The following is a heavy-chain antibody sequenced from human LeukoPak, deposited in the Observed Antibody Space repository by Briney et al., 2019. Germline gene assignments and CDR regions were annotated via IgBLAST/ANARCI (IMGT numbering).Heavy chain of an antibody. Sequence: PSETLSLTCTVSGGSISSYYWSWVRQPPGKGLEWIEYIYYSGSTNYNPSLKSRVTISVDTSKNQFSLKLSSVTAADTAVYYCARAKMVRGVRSNWFDPWGQGTLVTVSS. CDR1: GGSISSYY. CDR3: ARAKMVRGVRSNWFDP. V-gene: IGHV4-59*01. CDR2: IYYSGST. J-gene: IGHJ5*02. D-gene: IGHD3-10*01.